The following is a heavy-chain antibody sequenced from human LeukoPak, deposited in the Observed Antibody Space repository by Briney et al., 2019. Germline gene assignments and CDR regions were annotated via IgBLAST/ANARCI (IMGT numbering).Heavy chain of an antibody. CDR1: GGTFSSYA. D-gene: IGHD2-2*01. V-gene: IGHV1-69*01. Sequence: EASVKVSCTASGGTFSSYAISWVRQAPGQGLEWMGGIIPIFGTANYAQKFQGRVTITADESTSTAYMELSSLRSEDTAVYYCASILHYCSSTSCHNDAFDIWGQGTMVTVSS. CDR2: IIPIFGTA. J-gene: IGHJ3*02. CDR3: ASILHYCSSTSCHNDAFDI.